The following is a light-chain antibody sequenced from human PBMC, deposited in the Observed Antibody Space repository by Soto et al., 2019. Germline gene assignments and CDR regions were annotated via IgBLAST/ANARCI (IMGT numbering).Light chain of an antibody. V-gene: IGKV1-39*01. CDR2: AAS. CDR3: QQSSSIPRT. Sequence: DIQMTQSPSSLSASVGDRVTITCRASQSISYYLSWYQLKPGKVPKLLISAASSLQSGVPSRFSGSGSGTDFTLTISSLQPEDFATYYCQQSSSIPRTFGQGTKLEI. J-gene: IGKJ2*01. CDR1: QSISYY.